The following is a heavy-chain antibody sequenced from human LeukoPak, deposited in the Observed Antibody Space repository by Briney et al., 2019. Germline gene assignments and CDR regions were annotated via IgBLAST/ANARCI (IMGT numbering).Heavy chain of an antibody. J-gene: IGHJ4*02. CDR3: TRLQSQLGTTIDFDY. CDR2: IYPGDSDT. Sequence: GESLKISCKGSGYTFSRYWIAWVRQMPGKGLEWMGSIYPGDSDTRYSPSFQGQVTISADKSISTAYLKWSSLKASDTAIYYCTRLQSQLGTTIDFDYWGQGTLVTVSS. CDR1: GYTFSRYW. V-gene: IGHV5-51*01. D-gene: IGHD1-26*01.